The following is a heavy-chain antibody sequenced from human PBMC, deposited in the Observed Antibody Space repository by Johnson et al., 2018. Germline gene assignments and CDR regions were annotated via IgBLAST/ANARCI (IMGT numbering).Heavy chain of an antibody. CDR2: ISYDGSNK. V-gene: IGHV3-30*18. Sequence: QVQLVESGGGVVQPGRSXRLSCAASGFTFSSYGMHWVRQAPGKGLEWVAVISYDGSNKYYADSVKGRFTISRDNSKNTLYLQMNSLRAEETAVYYCAKEGVMGWEYYGPFQYWGPGTLVTVSS. CDR1: GFTFSSYG. CDR3: AKEGVMGWEYYGPFQY. D-gene: IGHD2/OR15-2a*01. J-gene: IGHJ1*01.